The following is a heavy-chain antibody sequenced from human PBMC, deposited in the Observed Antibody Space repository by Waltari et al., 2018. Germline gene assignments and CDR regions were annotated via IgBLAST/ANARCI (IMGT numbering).Heavy chain of an antibody. CDR3: TRHQGSAWYFDH. J-gene: IGHJ4*02. Sequence: EVQLVESGGGLVQPGGSLRPSCVASEFTFDEYAMHWVRPAPGKGLEWGSGISWNSGVIGYADSVKGRFSISRDNAKNSLYLQMDSLRAEDTALYYCTRHQGSAWYFDHWGQGTLVTVSS. CDR1: EFTFDEYA. CDR2: ISWNSGVI. V-gene: IGHV3-9*01.